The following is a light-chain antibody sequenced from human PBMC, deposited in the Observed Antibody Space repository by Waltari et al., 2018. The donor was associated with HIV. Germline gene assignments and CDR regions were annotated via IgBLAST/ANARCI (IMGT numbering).Light chain of an antibody. J-gene: IGLJ2*01. CDR3: CSYAGSYGVV. Sequence: QSALTQPRSVSGSPGQSVTISCTGTSSDVGGYNYVSWYQQHPGKAPKLMIYDVSKRPSGVTYRFSGSKSGNTASLTISGLQAEDEADYYCCSYAGSYGVVFGGGTKLTVL. CDR2: DVS. V-gene: IGLV2-11*01. CDR1: SSDVGGYNY.